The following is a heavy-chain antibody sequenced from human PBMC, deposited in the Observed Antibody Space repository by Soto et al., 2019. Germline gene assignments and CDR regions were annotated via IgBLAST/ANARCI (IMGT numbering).Heavy chain of an antibody. Sequence: SETLSLTCTVSGGSISSGGYYWSWIRQHPGKGLEWIAYIYYSGSTYYNPSLKSRVTISVDTSKNQFSLKLSSVTAADTAVYYCARGEYGDYVSDYWGQGTLVTVSS. J-gene: IGHJ4*02. CDR1: GGSISSGGYY. CDR3: ARGEYGDYVSDY. V-gene: IGHV4-61*08. D-gene: IGHD4-17*01. CDR2: IYYSGST.